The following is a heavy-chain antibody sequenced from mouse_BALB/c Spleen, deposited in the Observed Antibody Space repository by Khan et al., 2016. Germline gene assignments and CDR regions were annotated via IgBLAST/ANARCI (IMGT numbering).Heavy chain of an antibody. D-gene: IGHD2-10*01. J-gene: IGHJ3*01. CDR2: INPSTGYT. CDR3: ARWAYYGNYLFAY. CDR1: GYTFTSYW. Sequence: QVQLQQSGAELAKPGASVKMSCKASGYTFTSYWMHWVKQGPGQGLEWIGYINPSTGYTEYNQKFKDKATLTADKSSSTAYMQLSSLTSEDSAVYYCARWAYYGNYLFAYWGQGTLVTVSA. V-gene: IGHV1-7*01.